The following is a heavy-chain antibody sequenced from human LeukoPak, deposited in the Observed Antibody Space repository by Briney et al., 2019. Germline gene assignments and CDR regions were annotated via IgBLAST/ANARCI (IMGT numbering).Heavy chain of an antibody. D-gene: IGHD3-10*01. Sequence: PGGSLRLSCAASGFTFNTYWMGWVRQAPGKGLEWLGNIKEDGSKTYYVDFVKGRFTISRDNSKNSLSLQMNSLRDEDTAVYYCARDRGWLTSDYWGQGTLVTVSS. CDR1: GFTFNTYW. V-gene: IGHV3-7*03. CDR2: IKEDGSKT. J-gene: IGHJ4*02. CDR3: ARDRGWLTSDY.